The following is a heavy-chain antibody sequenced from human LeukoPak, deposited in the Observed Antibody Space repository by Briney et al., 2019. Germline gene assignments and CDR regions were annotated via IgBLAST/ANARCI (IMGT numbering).Heavy chain of an antibody. CDR2: IGSAPTTI. D-gene: IGHD1-26*01. V-gene: IGHV3-48*01. J-gene: IGHJ4*02. CDR3: ATFAGEHQAPFDY. CDR1: GFIFNSYS. Sequence: GGSLRLSCAASGFIFNSYSMNWVRQAPGKGLEWVSYIGSAPTTIYYADSVKGRFTISRDIADNSLYLQMNSLRAEDTAVYYCATFAGEHQAPFDYWGQGTLVTVSS.